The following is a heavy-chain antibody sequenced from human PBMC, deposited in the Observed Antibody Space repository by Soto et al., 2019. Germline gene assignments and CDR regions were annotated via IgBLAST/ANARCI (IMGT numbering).Heavy chain of an antibody. CDR2: IYYSGST. J-gene: IGHJ3*02. CDR1: GGSISSSSYY. Sequence: SETLSLTCTVSGGSISSSSYYWGWIRQPPGKGLEWIGSIYYSGSTYYNPSLKSRVTISVDTSKNQFSLKLSSVTAADTAVYYCVDGVAVAGTEGNDAFDIWGQGTMVTVSS. D-gene: IGHD6-19*01. CDR3: VDGVAVAGTEGNDAFDI. V-gene: IGHV4-39*01.